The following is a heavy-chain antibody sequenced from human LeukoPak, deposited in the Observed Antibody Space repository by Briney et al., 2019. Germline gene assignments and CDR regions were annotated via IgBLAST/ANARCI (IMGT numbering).Heavy chain of an antibody. J-gene: IGHJ3*02. CDR2: INWNGGSR. CDR1: GFNFDDYV. D-gene: IGHD2-21*02. CDR3: ARDCGGDCFSNDAFDI. V-gene: IGHV3-20*04. Sequence: PGGSLRLSCAASGFNFDDYVMSWVRQAPGKGLEWVSGINWNGGSRGYADSVKGRFTISRDNAKNSLYLQMNSLRAEDTALYYCARDCGGDCFSNDAFDIWGQGTMVTVSS.